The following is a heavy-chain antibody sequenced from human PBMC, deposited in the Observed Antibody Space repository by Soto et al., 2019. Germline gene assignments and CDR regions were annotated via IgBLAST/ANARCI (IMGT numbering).Heavy chain of an antibody. CDR2: IYYSGST. Sequence: SETLSLTCTVSGGSISSSSYYWGWIRQPPGKGLEWIGSIYYSGSTYYNPSLKSRVTISVDTSKNQFSLKLSSVTAADTAVYYCARFTGESDIVVVVAATGFDYWGQGTLVTVSS. D-gene: IGHD2-15*01. V-gene: IGHV4-39*01. CDR3: ARFTGESDIVVVVAATGFDY. CDR1: GGSISSSSYY. J-gene: IGHJ4*02.